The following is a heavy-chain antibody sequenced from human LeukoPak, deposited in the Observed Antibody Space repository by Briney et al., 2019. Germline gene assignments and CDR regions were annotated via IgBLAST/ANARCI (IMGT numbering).Heavy chain of an antibody. V-gene: IGHV4-59*01. CDR3: ARLEVVVVPAATDDAFDI. CDR1: GGSISSYY. J-gene: IGHJ3*02. CDR2: IYYSGST. Sequence: SETLSLTCTVSGGSISSYYWSWIRQPPGKGLEWIGYIYYSGSTNYNPSLKSRVTISVDTSKNQFSLKLSSVTAADTAVYYCARLEVVVVPAATDDAFDIWGQGTMVTVSS. D-gene: IGHD2-2*01.